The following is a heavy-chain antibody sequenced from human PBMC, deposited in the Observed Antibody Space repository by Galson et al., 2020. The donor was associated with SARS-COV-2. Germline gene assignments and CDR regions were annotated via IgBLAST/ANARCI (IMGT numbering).Heavy chain of an antibody. CDR2: INHSGST. V-gene: IGHV4-34*01. CDR3: ARSRQDVTMIVVGITAYYHYMGV. Sequence: SETLSLTCAVYGGSFSDYYWSWIRQSPGKGLEWIGEINHSGSTKSSPSLKSRVTIAVDTSKNQFSLKLTSMTAADTAVYYCARSRQDVTMIVVGITAYYHYMGVWSKGTPVTISS. D-gene: IGHD3-22*01. CDR1: GGSFSDYY. J-gene: IGHJ6*03.